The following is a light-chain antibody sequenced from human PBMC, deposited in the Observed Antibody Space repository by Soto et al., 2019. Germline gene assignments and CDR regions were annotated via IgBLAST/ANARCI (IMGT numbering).Light chain of an antibody. J-gene: IGLJ2*01. CDR3: LLYYSGPRV. CDR1: TGTVTSGHY. CDR2: DTS. Sequence: QAVVTQEPSLTVSPGGTVTLTCGSSTGTVTSGHYPYWFQQKPGQAPTTLIYDTSNKYSWTPARFSGSLLGGKAALTLPGAQPEDEADYYCLLYYSGPRVFGGGTKLTVL. V-gene: IGLV7-46*01.